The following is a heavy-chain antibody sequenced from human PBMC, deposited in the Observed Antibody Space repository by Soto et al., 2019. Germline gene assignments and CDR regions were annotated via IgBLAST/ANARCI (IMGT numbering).Heavy chain of an antibody. V-gene: IGHV1-18*01. Sequence: ASVKVSSKASGYTFSSYFISWVRQAPGQGLEWMGWISAYNGNTNYAQNFQGRVTMTTDTSTSTAYMELRSLRSDDTAVYYCARDLPPVDYWGQGTLVTVSS. CDR1: GYTFSSYF. CDR2: ISAYNGNT. CDR3: ARDLPPVDY. J-gene: IGHJ4*02.